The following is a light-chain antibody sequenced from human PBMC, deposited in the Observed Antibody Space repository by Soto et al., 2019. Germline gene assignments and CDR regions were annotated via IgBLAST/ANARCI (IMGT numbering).Light chain of an antibody. V-gene: IGLV2-14*01. J-gene: IGLJ2*01. CDR1: SSDVGGYNY. CDR2: EVS. Sequence: QSALTQPASVSGSPGQSITISCTGTSSDVGGYNYVSWYQQHPGKAPKLMIYEVSNRPSGVSNSFSGSKSGNTASLTISGLQAEDEADYYCSSYTSSSTPVVFGGGTKVTVL. CDR3: SSYTSSSTPVV.